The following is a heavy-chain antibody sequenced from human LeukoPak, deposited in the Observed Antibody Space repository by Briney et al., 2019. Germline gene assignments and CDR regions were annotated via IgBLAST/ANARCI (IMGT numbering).Heavy chain of an antibody. CDR2: INNDGSST. V-gene: IGHV3-74*01. CDR1: GFTFSIDW. Sequence: GSLRLSCAEPGFTFSIDWMHWVRQAPGKGLVWGSRINNDGSSTSYADSVKGRFTLSRDNAKNMLFLQINSLRAEDTAVYYCAPSCGSDCPGAYWGQGTLVTVSS. CDR3: APSCGSDCPGAY. D-gene: IGHD2-21*02. J-gene: IGHJ4*02.